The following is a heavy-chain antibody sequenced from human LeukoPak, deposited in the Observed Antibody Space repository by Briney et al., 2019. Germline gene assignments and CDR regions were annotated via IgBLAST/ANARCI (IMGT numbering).Heavy chain of an antibody. J-gene: IGHJ4*02. CDR1: GFTFSSYA. CDR3: ARDRRDGFDY. Sequence: GGSLRLSCAASGFTFSSYAMRWVRQAPGKGLEWVAVISYDGSNKYYADSVKGRFTISRDNAKNSLYLQMNSLRAEDTAVYYCARDRRDGFDYWGQGTLVTVSS. CDR2: ISYDGSNK. V-gene: IGHV3-30*04.